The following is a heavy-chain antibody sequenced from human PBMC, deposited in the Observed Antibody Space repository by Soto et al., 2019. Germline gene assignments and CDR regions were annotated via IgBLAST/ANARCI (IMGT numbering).Heavy chain of an antibody. CDR3: ALRSMAVVPEY. Sequence: QVQLQESGTGLVKPSETLSLTCAVSGDSISSYYGMWIRQPPGKGLESIGYLYYGRSANYNPSLKSRVTLSVDTSTNQCSLTLSSMTAADTAVYYCALRSMAVVPEYWGQGTLVTVSS. CDR2: LYYGRSA. D-gene: IGHD3-22*01. V-gene: IGHV4-59*01. J-gene: IGHJ4*02. CDR1: GDSISSYY.